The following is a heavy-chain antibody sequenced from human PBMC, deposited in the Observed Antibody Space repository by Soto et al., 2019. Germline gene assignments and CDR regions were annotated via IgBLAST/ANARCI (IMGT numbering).Heavy chain of an antibody. CDR3: ARSQGGSKRLEVYYYYYYSMDV. CDR1: GGTFSSYA. D-gene: IGHD2-15*01. CDR2: IITIFGTV. Sequence: QVQLVQSGAEVKKPGSSVKVSCKAPGGTFSSYAISWVRQAPGQGLEWMGGIITIFGTVNYAQKIQDRVTNNANESTSTGYMELSSMRSEDTAVYYCARSQGGSKRLEVYYYYYYSMDVWGQGTTVTVSS. V-gene: IGHV1-69*01. J-gene: IGHJ6*01.